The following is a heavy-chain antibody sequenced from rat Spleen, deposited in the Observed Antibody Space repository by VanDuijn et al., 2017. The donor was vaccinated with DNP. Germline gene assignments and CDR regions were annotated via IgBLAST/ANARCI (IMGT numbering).Heavy chain of an antibody. CDR1: GFTFSDYA. Sequence: EVQLVESGGGLVQPGRSLKLSCAASGFTFSDYAMAWVRQAPKKGLEWVATISYDGSRTYYRDSVKGRFTISRDNAKSTLYLQMDSVRSEDTATYYCARRDGGTADDCGQGVVVTVSS. V-gene: IGHV5-7*01. CDR3: ARRDGGTADD. J-gene: IGHJ2*01. CDR2: ISYDGSRT. D-gene: IGHD1-11*01.